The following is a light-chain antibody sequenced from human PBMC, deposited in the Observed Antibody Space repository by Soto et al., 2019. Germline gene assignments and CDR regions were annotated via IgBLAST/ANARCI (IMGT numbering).Light chain of an antibody. CDR1: QSLLHSNGYNY. CDR2: LGS. Sequence: DIVMTQSPLSLPVTPGEPASISCRSSQSLLHSNGYNYLDWYLQKPGQSPQLLIYLGSNRASGVTYSFSGSGSVTAFTLKISRVEAEDVGVYYCMQDLQSLPFTFGPGTKVDIK. J-gene: IGKJ3*01. V-gene: IGKV2-28*01. CDR3: MQDLQSLPFT.